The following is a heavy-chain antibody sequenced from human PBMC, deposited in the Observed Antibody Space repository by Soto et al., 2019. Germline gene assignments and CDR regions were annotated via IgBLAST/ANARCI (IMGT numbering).Heavy chain of an antibody. D-gene: IGHD3-9*01. CDR3: AGTYYDILTGDYDIHPKNAVDI. V-gene: IGHV4-34*01. J-gene: IGHJ3*02. CDR1: GGSFSGYY. Sequence: QVQLQQWGAGLLKPSETLSLTCAVYGGSFSGYYWSWIRQPPGKGLEWIGEINHSGSTNYNPSLKRRVTISVDTYKKQFSQKRSSVTAADTALYYCAGTYYDILTGDYDIHPKNAVDIWGQGTMVTVSS. CDR2: INHSGST.